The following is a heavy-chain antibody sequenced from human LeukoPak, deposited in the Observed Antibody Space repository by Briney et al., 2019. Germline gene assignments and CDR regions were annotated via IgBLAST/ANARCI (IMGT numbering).Heavy chain of an antibody. CDR2: INTNTGNP. CDR3: ARARIVPAAIKFDI. Sequence: ASVKVSCKASGGTFSSYAINWVRQAPGQGPEWMGWINTNTGNPTYAQGFTGRFVFSLDTSVSTAYLQISSLKAEDTAVYYCARARIVPAAIKFDIWGQGTMVTVSS. J-gene: IGHJ3*02. V-gene: IGHV7-4-1*02. CDR1: GGTFSSYA. D-gene: IGHD2-2*02.